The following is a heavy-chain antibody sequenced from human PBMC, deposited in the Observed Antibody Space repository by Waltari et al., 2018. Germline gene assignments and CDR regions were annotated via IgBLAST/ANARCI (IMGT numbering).Heavy chain of an antibody. D-gene: IGHD3-10*01. Sequence: SYVMPWVLQAPGKGLEWVAVIWYDGSNKYYADSVKGRFTISRDNSKNTLYLQMNSLRAEDTAMYYCAKDYYYGSGSYYNGIFDYWGQGTLVTVSS. CDR3: AKDYYYGSGSYYNGIFDY. CDR1: SYV. V-gene: IGHV3-33*06. CDR2: IWYDGSNK. J-gene: IGHJ4*02.